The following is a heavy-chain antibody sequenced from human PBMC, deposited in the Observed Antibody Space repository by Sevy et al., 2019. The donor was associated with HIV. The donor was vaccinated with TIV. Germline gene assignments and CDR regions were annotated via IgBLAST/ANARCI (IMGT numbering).Heavy chain of an antibody. CDR1: GFTFSKYS. J-gene: IGHJ4*02. D-gene: IGHD2-8*01. CDR3: AREGCTKPHDY. Sequence: GGCLRLSCAASGFTFSKYSMSWVRQPPGKGLEWVSTLSFGCGEINYADSVKGRFTISRDNSKSSVYLQMNNLRPEDTDVHYCAREGCTKPHDYWGQGTLVTVSS. V-gene: IGHV3-23*01. CDR2: LSFGCGEI.